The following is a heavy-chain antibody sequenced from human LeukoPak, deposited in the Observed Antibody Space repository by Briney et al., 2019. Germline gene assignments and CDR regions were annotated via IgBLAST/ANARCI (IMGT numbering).Heavy chain of an antibody. CDR1: GFSFSSYE. J-gene: IGHJ6*04. V-gene: IGHV3-48*03. D-gene: IGHD3-10*02. Sequence: GGSLRLSCAGSGFSFSSYEMHWVRQAPGKGLEWIAYISTRSLTIYYTDSVKGRFTISRDNAKNSLYLQMNSLRAEDTAVYYCAELGITMIGGVWGKGTTVTISS. CDR3: AELGITMIGGV. CDR2: ISTRSLTI.